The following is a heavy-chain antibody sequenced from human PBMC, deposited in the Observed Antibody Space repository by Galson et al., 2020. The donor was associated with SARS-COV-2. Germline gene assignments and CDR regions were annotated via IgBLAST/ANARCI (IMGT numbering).Heavy chain of an antibody. CDR2: ISGSGGST. CDR1: GFTYSSYA. V-gene: IGHV3-23*01. Sequence: GGSLRLSCAASGFTYSSYAMSWVRQAPGKGLEWVSAISGSGGSTYYADSVKGQFTISRDNSKNTLFLQMSGLRAEDTAVYYCAKPKGGYDFRSGYPFDYWGQGTLVTVSS. CDR3: AKPKGGYDFRSGYPFDY. D-gene: IGHD3-3*01. J-gene: IGHJ4*02.